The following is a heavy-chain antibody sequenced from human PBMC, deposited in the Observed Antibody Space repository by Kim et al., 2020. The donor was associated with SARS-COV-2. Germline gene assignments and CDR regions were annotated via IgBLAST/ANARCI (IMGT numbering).Heavy chain of an antibody. D-gene: IGHD1-26*01. V-gene: IGHV3-15*01. CDR3: TTGWGAYAPSWFDP. Sequence: AAPMKGRFTISRDDSKNTLYLQMNSLKTEDTAVYYCTTGWGAYAPSWFDPWGQGTLVTVSS. J-gene: IGHJ5*02.